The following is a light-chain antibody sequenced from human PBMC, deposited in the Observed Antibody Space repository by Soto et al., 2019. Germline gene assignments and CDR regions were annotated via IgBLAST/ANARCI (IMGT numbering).Light chain of an antibody. V-gene: IGKV1-9*01. Sequence: DIPLTQSPSFLSASVGDRVTITCRASQGISSYLAWFQQKPGEAPKLLIYAASTLQSGVPSRFSGSGSGTAFTLTISSLQPEDFATYYCQHLNSYPLAFGQGTKLEIK. CDR3: QHLNSYPLA. CDR1: QGISSY. J-gene: IGKJ2*01. CDR2: AAS.